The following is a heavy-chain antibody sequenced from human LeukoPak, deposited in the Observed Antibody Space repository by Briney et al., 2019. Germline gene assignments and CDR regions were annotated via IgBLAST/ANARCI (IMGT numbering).Heavy chain of an antibody. CDR2: IYTSGST. CDR3: ARGRTWSGSYWSMFDP. CDR1: GGSISSGSYY. Sequence: ASETLSLTCTVSGGSISSGSYYWSWIRQPAGKGLEWIGRIYTSGSTHYHPSLKSRVIISVDTSKNQFSLKLSSVTAADTAVYYCARGRTWSGSYWSMFDPWGQGTLVTVSS. V-gene: IGHV4-61*02. J-gene: IGHJ5*02. D-gene: IGHD3-3*01.